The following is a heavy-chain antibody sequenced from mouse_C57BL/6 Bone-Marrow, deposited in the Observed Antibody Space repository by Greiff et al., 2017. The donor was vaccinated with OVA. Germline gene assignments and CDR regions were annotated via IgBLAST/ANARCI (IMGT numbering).Heavy chain of an antibody. CDR3: ARSGTVVATRAMDY. CDR2: INPNNGGT. CDR1: GYTFTDYN. J-gene: IGHJ4*01. V-gene: IGHV1-22*01. Sequence: EVMLVESGPELVKPGASVKMSCKASGYTFTDYNMHWVKQSHGKSLEWIGYINPNNGGTSYNQKFKGKATLTVNKSSSTAYMELRSLTSEDSAVYYCARSGTVVATRAMDYWGQGTSVTVSS. D-gene: IGHD1-1*01.